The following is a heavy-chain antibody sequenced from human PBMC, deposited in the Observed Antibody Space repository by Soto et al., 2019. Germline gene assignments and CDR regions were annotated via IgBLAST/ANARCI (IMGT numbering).Heavy chain of an antibody. CDR3: ARLDYGDLDDY. D-gene: IGHD4-17*01. J-gene: IGHJ4*02. CDR1: GGTFSSYT. CDR2: IIPILGIA. Sequence: QVQLVQSGAEVKKPGSSVKVSCKASGGTFSSYTISWVRQAPGKGLEWMGRIIPILGIANYAQKFQGRVTITADKSTSTAYMELSSLRSEDTAVYYCARLDYGDLDDYWGQGTLVTVSS. V-gene: IGHV1-69*02.